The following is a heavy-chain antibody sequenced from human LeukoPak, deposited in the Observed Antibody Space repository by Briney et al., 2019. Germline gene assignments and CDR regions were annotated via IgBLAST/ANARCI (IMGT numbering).Heavy chain of an antibody. D-gene: IGHD3-10*01. CDR1: GYTFTGYY. Sequence: ASVKVSCKASGYTFTGYYMHWVRPAPGQGLEWMGWIKPNSGGTNYAQKFQGRVTMTRDTSISTAYMELSRLRSDDTAVYYCARVPESSYGSGSYWSWYDPWGQGTLVTVSS. CDR2: IKPNSGGT. J-gene: IGHJ5*02. V-gene: IGHV1-2*02. CDR3: ARVPESSYGSGSYWSWYDP.